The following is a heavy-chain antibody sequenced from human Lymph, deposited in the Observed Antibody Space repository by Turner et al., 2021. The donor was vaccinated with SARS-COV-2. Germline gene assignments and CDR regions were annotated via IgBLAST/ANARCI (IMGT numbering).Heavy chain of an antibody. Sequence: VQLVQSGAEVKKPGSSVKVSCKASGGTFSRSAISWVRQAPGQGLEWMGGIIPIFGTANYAQRCQGRVTITADESTSTAYMELRSLRSEDTAVYYCARGAAYCSGGSCYRKGFDYWGQGTPVTVSS. CDR1: GGTFSRSA. CDR3: ARGAAYCSGGSCYRKGFDY. V-gene: IGHV1-69*01. J-gene: IGHJ4*02. D-gene: IGHD2-15*01. CDR2: IIPIFGTA.